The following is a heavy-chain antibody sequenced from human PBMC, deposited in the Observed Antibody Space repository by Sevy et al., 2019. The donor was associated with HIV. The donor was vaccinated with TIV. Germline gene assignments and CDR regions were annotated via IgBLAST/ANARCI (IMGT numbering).Heavy chain of an antibody. CDR3: ARGERGIAASGFDY. Sequence: KQSQTLSLTCAVYGGSFSGYYWSWIRQPPGKGLEWIGEINHSGSTNYNPSLKSRVTISVDTSKNQFSLKLSSVTAADTAVYYCARGERGIAASGFDYWGQGTLVTVSS. J-gene: IGHJ4*02. V-gene: IGHV4-34*01. CDR2: INHSGST. CDR1: GGSFSGYY. D-gene: IGHD6-13*01.